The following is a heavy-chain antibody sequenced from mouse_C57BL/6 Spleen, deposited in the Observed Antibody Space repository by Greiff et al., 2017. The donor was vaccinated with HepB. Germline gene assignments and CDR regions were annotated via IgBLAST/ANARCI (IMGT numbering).Heavy chain of an antibody. Sequence: QVQLQQSGPELVKPGASVKISCKASGYAFSSSWMNWVKQRPGKGLEWIGRIYPGDGDTNYNGKFKGKATLTADTSSSTAYMQLSSLTSEDSAVYFCASYDYPWFAYWGQGTLVTVSA. D-gene: IGHD2-4*01. J-gene: IGHJ3*01. CDR2: IYPGDGDT. CDR3: ASYDYPWFAY. V-gene: IGHV1-82*01. CDR1: GYAFSSSW.